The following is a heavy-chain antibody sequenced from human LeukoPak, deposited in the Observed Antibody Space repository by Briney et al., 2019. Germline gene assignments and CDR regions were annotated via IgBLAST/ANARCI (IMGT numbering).Heavy chain of an antibody. CDR2: IYYSGST. V-gene: IGHV4-59*01. CDR1: GGSISSYY. CDR3: ARGGGSGYYNNWFDP. D-gene: IGHD3-22*01. J-gene: IGHJ5*02. Sequence: PSETLSLTCTVSGGSISSYYWSWIRQPPGKGLEWIGDIYYSGSTNYNPSLKGRVTISVDTSENHFSLKLSSVTAADTAVYYCARGGGSGYYNNWFDPWGQGTLVTVSS.